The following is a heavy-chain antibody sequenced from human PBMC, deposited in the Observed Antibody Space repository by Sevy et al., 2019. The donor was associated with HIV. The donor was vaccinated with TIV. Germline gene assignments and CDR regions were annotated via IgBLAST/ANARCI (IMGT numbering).Heavy chain of an antibody. CDR1: GFTFSSYS. CDR3: ARGIEDYDFWSGYYKPLAFDI. Sequence: GGSPRLSCAASGFTFSSYSMNWVRQAPGKGLEWVSYISSSSSTIYYADSVKGRFTISRDNAKNSLYLQMNSLRDEDTAVYYCARGIEDYDFWSGYYKPLAFDIWGQGTMVTVSS. D-gene: IGHD3-3*01. CDR2: ISSSSSTI. V-gene: IGHV3-48*02. J-gene: IGHJ3*02.